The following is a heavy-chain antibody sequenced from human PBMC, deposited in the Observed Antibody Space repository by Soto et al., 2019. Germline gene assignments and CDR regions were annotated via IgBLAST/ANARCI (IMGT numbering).Heavy chain of an antibody. J-gene: IGHJ6*02. D-gene: IGHD6-13*01. CDR1: GGSISSGDYY. V-gene: IGHV4-30-4*01. Sequence: PSETLSLTCSVSGGSISSGDYYWTWIRQPPGKGLEWIGYISYSGSTFYSPSLKRRVTISVDRSKNQFSLKLSSVTAADTAVYYCARGRAAAPAMDVWGQGTTVTVSS. CDR3: ARGRAAAPAMDV. CDR2: ISYSGST.